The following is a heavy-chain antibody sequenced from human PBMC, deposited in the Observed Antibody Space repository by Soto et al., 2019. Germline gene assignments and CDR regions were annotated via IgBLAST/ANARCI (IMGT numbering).Heavy chain of an antibody. CDR2: IIPIFGTA. CDR3: ARGVIVAKGTYYFDY. D-gene: IGHD3-22*01. Sequence: QVQLVQSGAEVKKPGSSVKVSCKASGGTFSSYAISWVRQAPGQGLEWMGGIIPIFGTANYAQKFQGRVTIXXDXCXXTAYMELSSLRSEDTAVYYCARGVIVAKGTYYFDYWGQGTLVTVSS. V-gene: IGHV1-69*12. CDR1: GGTFSSYA. J-gene: IGHJ4*02.